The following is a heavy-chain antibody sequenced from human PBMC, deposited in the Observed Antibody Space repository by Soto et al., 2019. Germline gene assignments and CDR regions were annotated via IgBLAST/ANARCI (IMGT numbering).Heavy chain of an antibody. CDR3: ARVPTGGYDWN. V-gene: IGHV3-74*01. D-gene: IGHD5-12*01. CDR1: GFTFTTYW. J-gene: IGHJ4*02. CDR2: INSDGTTT. Sequence: EVQLVESGGGLVQPGGSLRLSCAASGFTFTTYWMHWVRQAPGKGLMWVSRINSDGTTTNYADSVKGRFTISRDNAKNTVYLQMDILRPEDTSVYYCARVPTGGYDWNWGQGTLVTVSS.